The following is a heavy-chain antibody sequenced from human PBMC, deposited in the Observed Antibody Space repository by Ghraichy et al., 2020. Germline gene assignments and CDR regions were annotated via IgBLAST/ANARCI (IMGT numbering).Heavy chain of an antibody. Sequence: SVKVSCKASGGTFSSYAISWVRQAPGQGLEWMGGIIPIFGTANYAQKFQGRVTITADESTSTAYMELSSLRSEDTAVYYCARGRRGGYCSSTSCYGEFDYWGQGTLVTVSS. CDR3: ARGRRGGYCSSTSCYGEFDY. CDR1: GGTFSSYA. J-gene: IGHJ4*02. V-gene: IGHV1-69*13. D-gene: IGHD2-2*01. CDR2: IIPIFGTA.